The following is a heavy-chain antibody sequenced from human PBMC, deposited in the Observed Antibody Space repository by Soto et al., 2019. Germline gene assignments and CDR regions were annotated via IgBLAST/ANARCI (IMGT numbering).Heavy chain of an antibody. CDR1: XXXXNAYS. Sequence: DVQLLESGGSLVQPGGXLRLSCAASXXXXNAYSLSWVRQAPGKGLQWVSAISTTGVSTYYADSVKGRFTLSRDNSQNTMSLQMNSLRDDDTAVYYCARPDAASYNFRYWGQGTLVTVSS. D-gene: IGHD1-1*01. CDR3: ARPDAASYNFRY. J-gene: IGHJ4*02. CDR2: ISTTGVST. V-gene: IGHV3-23*01.